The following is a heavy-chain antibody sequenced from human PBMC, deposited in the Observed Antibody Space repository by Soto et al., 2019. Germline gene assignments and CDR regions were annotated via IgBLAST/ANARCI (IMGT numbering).Heavy chain of an antibody. V-gene: IGHV3-33*01. CDR3: ARGWGSAVTASCLDY. CDR2: IWYDGGNK. Sequence: GGSLRLSCAASGFTFSHYGMHWVRQAPGMGLEWVAVIWYDGGNKYYADSVRGRFTISRDNSKNTLYLQMNSLRAEDTAVYYCARGWGSAVTASCLDYWGQGTLVTVSS. J-gene: IGHJ4*02. CDR1: GFTFSHYG. D-gene: IGHD2-21*02.